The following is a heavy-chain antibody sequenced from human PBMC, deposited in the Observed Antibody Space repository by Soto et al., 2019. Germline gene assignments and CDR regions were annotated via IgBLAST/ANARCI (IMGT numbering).Heavy chain of an antibody. CDR2: VYSSGGT. CDR1: GGSMTSYY. Sequence: SLTCTVSGGSMTSYYWTWIRQPAGMGLEWIGRVYSSGGTHYNPSLKSRVTISLDTSKNQFSLRLLSVTDADTAVYFCARGQRFSDWFDPWGQGTLVTVSS. J-gene: IGHJ5*02. D-gene: IGHD3-3*01. CDR3: ARGQRFSDWFDP. V-gene: IGHV4-4*07.